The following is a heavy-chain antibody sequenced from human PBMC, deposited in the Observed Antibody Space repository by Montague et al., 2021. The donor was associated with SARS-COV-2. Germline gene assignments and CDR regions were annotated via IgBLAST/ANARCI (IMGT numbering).Heavy chain of an antibody. CDR3: ARTPTRPLSLDS. D-gene: IGHD6-6*01. J-gene: IGHJ4*02. CDR1: GGSITGFS. CDR2: VTTSGTT. Sequence: SETLSLTCAVSGGSITGFSWSWVRQPAGKGLEWIGRVTTSGTTNXSPSLRSRFTMSVDTSKNQFSLNRNSVTAADTAIYYCARTPTRPLSLDSWGQGTLVTVSS. V-gene: IGHV4-4*07.